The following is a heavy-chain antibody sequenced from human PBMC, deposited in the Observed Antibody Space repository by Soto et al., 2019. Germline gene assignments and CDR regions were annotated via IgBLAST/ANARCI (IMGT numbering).Heavy chain of an antibody. CDR1: GYTFTSYG. CDR2: ISAYNGNT. D-gene: IGHD3-22*01. J-gene: IGHJ5*02. CDR3: ARDLPTPYYCDTSGYHNWFAT. Sequence: GASVKVSCKASGYTFTSYGISWVRQAPGQGLEWMGWISAYNGNTNYAQKLQGRVTMTTDTSTSTAYMELRSLRSDDTAVYYCARDLPTPYYCDTSGYHNWFATWGQGTLVTGSS. V-gene: IGHV1-18*01.